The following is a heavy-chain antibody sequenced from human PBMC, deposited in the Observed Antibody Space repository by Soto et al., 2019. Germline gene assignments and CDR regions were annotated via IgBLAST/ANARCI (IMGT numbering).Heavy chain of an antibody. CDR3: AKDRRYSSSWYDYYYYGMNV. V-gene: IGHV3-30*18. CDR1: GFTFSSYG. CDR2: ISYDGSNK. Sequence: GGSLRLSCAASGFTFSSYGMHWVRQAPGKGLEWVAVISYDGSNKYYADSVKGRFTISRDNSKNTLYLQMNSLRAEDTAVYYCAKDRRYSSSWYDYYYYGMNVWGQGTTVTVS. D-gene: IGHD6-13*01. J-gene: IGHJ6*02.